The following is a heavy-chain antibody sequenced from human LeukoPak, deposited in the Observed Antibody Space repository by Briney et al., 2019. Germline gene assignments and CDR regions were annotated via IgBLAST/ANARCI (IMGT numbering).Heavy chain of an antibody. CDR3: ARNLVEAATITN. V-gene: IGHV4-39*01. J-gene: IGHJ4*02. CDR1: GGSISSGSYY. D-gene: IGHD2-15*01. Sequence: SETLSLTCTVSGGSISSGSYYWGWIRQPPGKGLEWIGSIYYSGSTYYNPSLESQITISVDTSNNQFSLKLSSVTAADTAVYFCARNLVEAATITNWGQGTLVTVSS. CDR2: IYYSGST.